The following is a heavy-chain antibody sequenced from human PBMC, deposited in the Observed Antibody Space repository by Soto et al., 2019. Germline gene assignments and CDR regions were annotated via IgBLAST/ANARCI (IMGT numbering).Heavy chain of an antibody. CDR3: ARDKWLDGRYAFDI. CDR2: IYYSGST. V-gene: IGHV4-31*03. D-gene: IGHD6-19*01. CDR1: GGSISSGGYY. Sequence: SETLSLTCTVSGGSISSGGYYWSWIRQHPGKGLEWIGYIYYSGSTYYNPSLKSRVTISVDTSKNQFSLKLSSVTAADTAVYYCARDKWLDGRYAFDIWGQGTMVTVSS. J-gene: IGHJ3*02.